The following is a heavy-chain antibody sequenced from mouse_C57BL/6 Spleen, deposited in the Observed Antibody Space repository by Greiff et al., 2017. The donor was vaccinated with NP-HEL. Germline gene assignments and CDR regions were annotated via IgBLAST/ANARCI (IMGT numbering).Heavy chain of an antibody. CDR2: IDPSDSYT. V-gene: IGHV1-50*01. Sequence: QVQLQQPGAELVKPGASVKLSCKASGYTFTSYWMQWVKQRPGQGLEWIGEIDPSDSYTNYNHKFKGKATLTVDTSSSTAYMQLSSLTSEDSAVYYCARGETTVVAYDGWGTGTTVTVSS. D-gene: IGHD1-1*01. J-gene: IGHJ1*03. CDR3: ARGETTVVAYDG. CDR1: GYTFTSYW.